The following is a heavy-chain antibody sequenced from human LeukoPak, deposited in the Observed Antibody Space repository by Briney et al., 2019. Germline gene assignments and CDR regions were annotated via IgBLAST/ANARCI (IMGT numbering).Heavy chain of an antibody. V-gene: IGHV3-30*18. CDR1: GFTFSTYG. CDR2: ISYDGNNK. CDR3: AKGVHSAIVVARGLEGADY. Sequence: GGSLRLSCAASGFTFSTYGMHWVRQAPGKGLEWVAVISYDGNNKYYADSVKGRFTTSRDNSKNTLYLQMNSLRAEDTAVYYCAKGVHSAIVVARGLEGADYWGQGTLVTVSS. D-gene: IGHD3-22*01. J-gene: IGHJ4*02.